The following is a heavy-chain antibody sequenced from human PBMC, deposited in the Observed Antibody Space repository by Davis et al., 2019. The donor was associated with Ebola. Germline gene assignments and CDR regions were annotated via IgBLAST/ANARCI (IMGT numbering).Heavy chain of an antibody. CDR2: IIPIFGTA. Sequence: SVKVSCKASGGTFSSYAISWVRQAPGQGLEWMGGIIPIFGTANYAQKFQGRVTITADESTSTAYMELSSLRSEDTAVYYCARLPNVHGSVYYGMDVWGQGTTVTVSS. J-gene: IGHJ6*02. CDR3: ARLPNVHGSVYYGMDV. V-gene: IGHV1-69*13. CDR1: GGTFSSYA. D-gene: IGHD3-10*01.